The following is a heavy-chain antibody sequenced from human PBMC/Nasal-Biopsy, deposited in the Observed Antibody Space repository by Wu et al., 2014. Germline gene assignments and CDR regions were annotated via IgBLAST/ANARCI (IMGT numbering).Heavy chain of an antibody. CDR2: IYTGGST. J-gene: IGHJ3*01. Sequence: LRLSCAASGFTVSSNYMSWVRQAPGKGLEWVSVIYTGGSTYYADSVKGRFTISRDSSKNTLFLQMSSLRAEDTAVYYCAREIVGSTGAFDLWGQGTMVTVSS. V-gene: IGHV3-53*01. CDR3: AREIVGSTGAFDL. D-gene: IGHD1-26*01. CDR1: GFTVSSNY.